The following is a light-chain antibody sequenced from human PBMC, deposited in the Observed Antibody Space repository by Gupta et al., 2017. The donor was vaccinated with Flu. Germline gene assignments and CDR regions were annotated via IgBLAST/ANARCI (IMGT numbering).Light chain of an antibody. CDR3: MQAIQTPLT. J-gene: IGKJ4*01. CDR1: RVLHSNGYNY. V-gene: IGKV2-28*01. Sequence: RVLHSNGYNYLEWYLQKAGQSPQLMNYVGSNRAAGVPDRCGGGGSGTDSTLKISRVEAEDVGVYYCMQAIQTPLTFGGGTKVEIK. CDR2: VGS.